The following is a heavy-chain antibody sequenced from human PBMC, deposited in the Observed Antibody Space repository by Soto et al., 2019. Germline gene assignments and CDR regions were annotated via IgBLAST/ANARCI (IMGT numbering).Heavy chain of an antibody. D-gene: IGHD5-12*01. J-gene: IGHJ6*02. CDR1: GFTFSSYA. CDR3: ARVVATITDYYYGMDV. Sequence: QVQLVESGGGVVQPGRSLRLSCAAYGFTFSSYAMHWVRQAPGEGLEWVAVISYDGGSNKYYADSVKGRFTISRDNSRNTLYLQMNSLRAEDTAVYYCARVVATITDYYYGMDVWGQGTTVTVSS. CDR2: ISYDGGSNK. V-gene: IGHV3-30-3*01.